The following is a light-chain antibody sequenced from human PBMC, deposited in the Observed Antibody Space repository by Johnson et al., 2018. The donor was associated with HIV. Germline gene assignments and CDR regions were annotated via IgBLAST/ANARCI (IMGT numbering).Light chain of an antibody. CDR1: SSNIGNNY. CDR3: GTWDSSLIADLYV. V-gene: IGLV1-51*01. J-gene: IGLJ1*01. CDR2: DNN. Sequence: QSVLTQPPSVSAAPGQKVTISCSGSSSNIGNNYVSWYQQLPGTATKLLIYDNNKRPSGIPDRFSGSKSGTSATLGITGLQTGDEADYYCGTWDSSLIADLYVFGTGTKVIVL.